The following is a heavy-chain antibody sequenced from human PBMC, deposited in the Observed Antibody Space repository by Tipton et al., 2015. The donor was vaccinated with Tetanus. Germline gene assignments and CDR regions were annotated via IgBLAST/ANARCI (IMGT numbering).Heavy chain of an antibody. CDR3: ARGTFYAFDF. J-gene: IGHJ4*02. CDR1: GGSLNSGGHF. V-gene: IGHV4-31*03. CDR2: IRDNGNS. Sequence: TLSLTCTVSGGSLNSGGHFWTWIRQRSGKGLEWIGHIRDNGNSYANPSLSGRVTMSVDTRKNQFSLNLTSVSVADTATYYCARGTFYAFDFWGQGVQVTVSS. D-gene: IGHD2/OR15-2a*01.